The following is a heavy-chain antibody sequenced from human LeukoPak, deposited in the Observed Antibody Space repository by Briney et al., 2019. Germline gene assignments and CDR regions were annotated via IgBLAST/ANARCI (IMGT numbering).Heavy chain of an antibody. CDR2: ISAYNGNT. Sequence: ASVKVSYKASGYTFTSDGISGVRQAPGQGLEWMEWISAYNGNTNYAQKLQGRVTMTTDTSTSTAYMELRSLRSDDTAVYYCASTSSSWYGDYWGQGTLVTVSS. D-gene: IGHD6-13*01. CDR3: ASTSSSWYGDY. V-gene: IGHV1-18*01. J-gene: IGHJ4*02. CDR1: GYTFTSDG.